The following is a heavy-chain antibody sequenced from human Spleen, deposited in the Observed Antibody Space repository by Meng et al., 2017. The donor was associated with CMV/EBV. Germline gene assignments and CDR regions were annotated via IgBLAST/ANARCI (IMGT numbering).Heavy chain of an antibody. Sequence: SGFTFSACGMHWVRQAPGKGLEWVAVFTYDGSKLYYADSVKGRFTISRDTSTNTLYLQMNSLRAEDTAVYYCVKEQSFGYYRTADHWGQGTLVTVSS. V-gene: IGHV3-30*18. CDR3: VKEQSFGYYRTADH. CDR1: GFTFSACG. J-gene: IGHJ4*02. D-gene: IGHD3-22*01. CDR2: FTYDGSKL.